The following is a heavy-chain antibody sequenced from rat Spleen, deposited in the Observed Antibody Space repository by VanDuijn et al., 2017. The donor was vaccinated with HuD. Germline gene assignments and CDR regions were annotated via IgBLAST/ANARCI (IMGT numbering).Heavy chain of an antibody. V-gene: IGHV5-29*01. Sequence: EVKLVESGGDSVQPGRSLKLSCAASGFTFSDYAMAWVRQAPTKGLEWVATISFDGTTTFYRDSVKGRFTISRDNAKSTLYLQMDSLRSEDTATYYCGRLLDYWGQGVMVTVSS. CDR2: ISFDGTTT. CDR1: GFTFSDYA. J-gene: IGHJ2*01. CDR3: GRLLDY.